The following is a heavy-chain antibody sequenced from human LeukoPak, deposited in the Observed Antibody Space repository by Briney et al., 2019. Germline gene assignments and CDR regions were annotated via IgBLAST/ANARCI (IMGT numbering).Heavy chain of an antibody. CDR2: IIPIRGIA. CDR3: ARDPYCSSASWYEDSFDY. Sequence: GASVKVSCKASGCTFSSYAISWVRQAPGQGLEWMGRIIPIRGIANYAQKFQGRVTITRDKSTSTAYMELSSLRSEDTAVYYCARDPYCSSASWYEDSFDYWGEGALVTVSS. V-gene: IGHV1-69*04. D-gene: IGHD2-2*01. CDR1: GCTFSSYA. J-gene: IGHJ4*02.